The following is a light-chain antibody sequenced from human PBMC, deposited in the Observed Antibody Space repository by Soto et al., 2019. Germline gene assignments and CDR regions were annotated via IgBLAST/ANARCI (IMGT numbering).Light chain of an antibody. V-gene: IGKV1-5*01. CDR3: QQYNSYPWT. J-gene: IGKJ1*01. Sequence: DIQMTQSPSTLSASVGDRVTMSFGASQSISGWLAWYQQKPGKAPKLLIYDVSSLESGVPSRFSGSGSGTEFTLAISSLQPDDFATYYCQQYNSYPWTFGQGTKVDI. CDR2: DVS. CDR1: QSISGW.